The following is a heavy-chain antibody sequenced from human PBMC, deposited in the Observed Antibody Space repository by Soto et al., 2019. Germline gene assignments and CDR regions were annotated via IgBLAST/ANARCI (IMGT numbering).Heavy chain of an antibody. CDR3: ARGIAVTGHHLDY. D-gene: IGHD6-19*01. Sequence: SETLSLTGAVYVGSFSGHYWSWIRQPPGKGLEWSGEINHSGSSNYNPSLKSRVSMSVDTSKNQSSLKLSSVTAADTAVYYCARGIAVTGHHLDYWGQGNLVTVSS. CDR2: INHSGSS. CDR1: VGSFSGHY. J-gene: IGHJ4*02. V-gene: IGHV4-34*01.